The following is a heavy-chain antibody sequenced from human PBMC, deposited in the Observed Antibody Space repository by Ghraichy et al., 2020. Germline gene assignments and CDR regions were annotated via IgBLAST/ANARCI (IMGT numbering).Heavy chain of an antibody. V-gene: IGHV4-34*01. CDR1: GGSFSGYY. CDR3: ARTGFVVPASIPVGWFDP. CDR2: INHSGST. Sequence: SETLSLTCAVSGGSFSGYYWSWIRQPPGKGLEWIGDINHSGSTNYNPSLKSRVTISVDTSKNQFSLKLSSVTAADTAVYYCARTGFVVPASIPVGWFDPWGQGTLVTVSS. D-gene: IGHD2-2*02. J-gene: IGHJ5*02.